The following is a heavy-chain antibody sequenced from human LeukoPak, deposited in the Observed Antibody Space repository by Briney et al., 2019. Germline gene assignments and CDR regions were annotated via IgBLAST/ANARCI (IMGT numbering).Heavy chain of an antibody. CDR1: GASISTSGYY. Sequence: PSETLSLTCTVSGASISTSGYYLAWIRQPPGQGLEWIGSIYYSRSGSTYYSPSLKSRVTISVDTSKNHFSLQLNSVTAADTAVYYCARGRGDTAMAVFDYWGQGTLVTVSS. V-gene: IGHV4-39*02. J-gene: IGHJ4*02. D-gene: IGHD5-18*01. CDR3: ARGRGDTAMAVFDY. CDR2: IYYSRSGST.